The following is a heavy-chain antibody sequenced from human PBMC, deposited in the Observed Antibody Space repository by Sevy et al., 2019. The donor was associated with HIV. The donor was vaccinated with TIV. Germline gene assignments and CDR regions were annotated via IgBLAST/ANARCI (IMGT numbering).Heavy chain of an antibody. D-gene: IGHD2-8*01. CDR3: ARDRGGDNGNPWDFDY. Sequence: GGSLRLSCAASGFTFSDYYMSWIRQAPGKGLEWISYISSSGSTTYYADSVKGRFTISRDNAKNSLYLQMNSLRAEDTAVYYCARDRGGDNGNPWDFDYWGQGTLVTVSS. CDR2: ISSSGSTT. V-gene: IGHV3-11*01. J-gene: IGHJ4*02. CDR1: GFTFSDYY.